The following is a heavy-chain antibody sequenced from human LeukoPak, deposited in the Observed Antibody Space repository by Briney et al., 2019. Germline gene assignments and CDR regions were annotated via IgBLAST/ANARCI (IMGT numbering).Heavy chain of an antibody. V-gene: IGHV1-2*06. J-gene: IGHJ4*02. Sequence: ASVKVSCKTSGYTFTSYFIHWVRQAPGQGLEWMGRINPNSGGTNYAQKFQGRVTMTRDTSISTAYMELSRLRSDDTAVYYCARRGYNSSSDFDYWGQGTLVTVSS. D-gene: IGHD6-13*01. CDR1: GYTFTSYF. CDR2: INPNSGGT. CDR3: ARRGYNSSSDFDY.